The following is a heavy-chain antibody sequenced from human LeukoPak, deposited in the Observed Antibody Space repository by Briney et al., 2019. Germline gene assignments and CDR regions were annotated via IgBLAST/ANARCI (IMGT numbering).Heavy chain of an antibody. V-gene: IGHV5-51*01. CDR2: IYPGDSDT. J-gene: IGHJ4*02. CDR3: ARHGYGYYFDS. Sequence: GESLKISCKGSGYDFSSRWIGWVRPVPGGGLEWMGIIYPGDSDTRYSPSFQGQVTISADKSISTAYLQWSSLKASDTAIYYCARHGYGYYFDSWGQGTLVTVSS. D-gene: IGHD5-12*01. CDR1: GYDFSSRW.